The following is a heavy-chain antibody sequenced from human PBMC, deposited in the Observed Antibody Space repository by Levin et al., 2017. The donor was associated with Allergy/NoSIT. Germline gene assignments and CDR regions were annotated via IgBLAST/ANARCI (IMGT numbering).Heavy chain of an antibody. CDR2: IYYSGST. J-gene: IGHJ3*02. CDR3: ARAGGGPYYDYVWGSYRYAGHAFDI. Sequence: SQTLSLTCTVSGGSIRSGDYYWSWIRQPPGKGLEWIGYIYYSGSTYYNPSLKSRVTISVDTSKNQFSLKLSSVTAADTAVYYCARAGGGPYYDYVWGSYRYAGHAFDIWGQGTMVTVSS. V-gene: IGHV4-30-4*01. D-gene: IGHD3-16*02. CDR1: GGSIRSGDYY.